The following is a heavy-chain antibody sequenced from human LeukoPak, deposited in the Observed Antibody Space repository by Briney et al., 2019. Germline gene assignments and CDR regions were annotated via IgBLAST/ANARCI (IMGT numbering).Heavy chain of an antibody. CDR2: ISGSGGST. D-gene: IGHD3-3*01. J-gene: IGHJ4*02. Sequence: GGSLRLSCAASGFTFSSYAMSWVRQAPGKGLEWVSAISGSGGSTYYADSVKGRFTISRDNSKNTLYLQMNSLRAEDTAVYYCAKTPHYDFWSGYTYLDYWGQGTLVTVSS. CDR3: AKTPHYDFWSGYTYLDY. CDR1: GFTFSSYA. V-gene: IGHV3-23*01.